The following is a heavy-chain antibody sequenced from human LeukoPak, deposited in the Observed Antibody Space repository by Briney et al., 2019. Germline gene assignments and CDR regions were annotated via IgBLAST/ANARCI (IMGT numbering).Heavy chain of an antibody. CDR1: GGSISSYY. CDR3: AREARSSANKNWFDP. D-gene: IGHD1-26*01. V-gene: IGHV4-4*07. J-gene: IGHJ5*02. Sequence: SETLSLTCTVSGGSISSYYWSWIRQPAGKALEWIGRIYTSGSTNYNPSLKSRVTMSVDTSKNQFSLKLSSVTAADTAVYYCAREARSSANKNWFDPWGQGTLVTVSS. CDR2: IYTSGST.